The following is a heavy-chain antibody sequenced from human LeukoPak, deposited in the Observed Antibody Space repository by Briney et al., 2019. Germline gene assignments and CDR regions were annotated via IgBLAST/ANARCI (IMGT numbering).Heavy chain of an antibody. CDR2: ISGSGGST. CDR1: GFTFGDYA. J-gene: IGHJ4*02. Sequence: GGSLRLSCIASGFTFGDYAMSWVRQAPGKGLEWVSAISGSGGSTYYADSVKGRFTISRDNSKNTLYLQMNSLRAEDTAVYYCAKVKGSGSYITDYWGQGTLVTVSS. CDR3: AKVKGSGSYITDY. V-gene: IGHV3-23*01. D-gene: IGHD3-10*01.